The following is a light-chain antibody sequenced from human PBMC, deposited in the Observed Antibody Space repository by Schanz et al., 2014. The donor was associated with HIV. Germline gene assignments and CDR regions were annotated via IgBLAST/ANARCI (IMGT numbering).Light chain of an antibody. CDR2: GAS. J-gene: IGKJ4*01. CDR1: QSVSSRY. CDR3: QQRSNWLT. Sequence: EIVLTQSPGTLSLSPGERVTLSCRASQSVSSRYLAWYQQKPGQSPRLLIFGASSRAAGIPDRFSGSGSGTDFTLTISKLEPEDFAVYYCQQRSNWLTFGGGTKVEI. V-gene: IGKV3D-20*02.